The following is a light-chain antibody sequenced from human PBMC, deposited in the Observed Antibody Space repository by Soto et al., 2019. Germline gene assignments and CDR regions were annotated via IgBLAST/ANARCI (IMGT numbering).Light chain of an antibody. Sequence: LTQPPSASGSPGQSVTISCTGTSSDVGGYDYVSWYQQCPGKAPKLLIHEVTKRPSGVPDRFSGSKFGNTASLTVSGLQAEDEADYYCSSYAGRTLYVFGTGTKVTVL. CDR3: SSYAGRTLYV. V-gene: IGLV2-8*01. CDR2: EVT. J-gene: IGLJ1*01. CDR1: SSDVGGYDY.